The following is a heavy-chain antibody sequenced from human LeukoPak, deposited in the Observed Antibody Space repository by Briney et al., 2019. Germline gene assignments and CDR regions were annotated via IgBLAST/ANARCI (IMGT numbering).Heavy chain of an antibody. CDR3: AKGKVTAFLDWFDP. CDR2: ISSSSSYT. J-gene: IGHJ5*02. D-gene: IGHD2-21*02. CDR1: GFTFSDYY. V-gene: IGHV3-11*05. Sequence: PGGSLRLSCAASGFTFSDYYISWIRQAPGKGLEWVSYISSSSSYTNYADSVKGRFTISRDNAKNSLYLQMNSLRAEDTAIYYCAKGKVTAFLDWFDPWGQGTLVTVSS.